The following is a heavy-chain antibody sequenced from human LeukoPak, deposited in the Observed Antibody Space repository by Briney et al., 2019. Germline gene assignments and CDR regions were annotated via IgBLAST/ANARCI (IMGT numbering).Heavy chain of an antibody. CDR2: INSDGSRT. Sequence: GGSLRLSCAASGFKFDDYTMHWVRQAPGKGLVWVSRINSDGSRTNYADSVKGRFTISRDNAKNTVYLQMNSLRAEDTAVYYCARDSYGDYKSHFDYWGQGTLVTVSS. CDR3: ARDSYGDYKSHFDY. D-gene: IGHD4-17*01. J-gene: IGHJ4*02. V-gene: IGHV3-74*01. CDR1: GFKFDDYT.